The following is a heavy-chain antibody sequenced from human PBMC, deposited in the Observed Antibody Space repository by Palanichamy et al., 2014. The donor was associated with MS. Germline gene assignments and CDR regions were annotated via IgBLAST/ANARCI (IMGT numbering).Heavy chain of an antibody. CDR1: GFTFTNAW. Sequence: EVQLVESGGGLVKPGGSLRLSCAASGFTFTNAWMTWVRQAPGKGLEWVGRIKSKTDGGTTDFAAPVKGRFTISRDDSKNTLSLQMNSLKTEDTALYYCTASSGWYNASSYWGQGTLVTVSS. J-gene: IGHJ4*02. D-gene: IGHD6-19*01. V-gene: IGHV3-15*01. CDR3: TASSGWYNASSY. CDR2: IKSKTDGGTT.